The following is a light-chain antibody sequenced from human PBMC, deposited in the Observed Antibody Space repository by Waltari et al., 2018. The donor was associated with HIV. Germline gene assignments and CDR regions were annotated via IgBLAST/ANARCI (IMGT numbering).Light chain of an antibody. CDR3: SSFAGNDFFV. Sequence: QSALTQPPSASGSPGETVTLSRTGTSNDIGLYTSFSWFQHHPGKVPKLVMFEVSQRPSGVPDRFSGSKSGYTASLTVSGLQPDDEADYFCSSFAGNDFFVFGGGTRLTVL. J-gene: IGLJ2*01. CDR1: SNDIGLYTS. V-gene: IGLV2-8*01. CDR2: EVS.